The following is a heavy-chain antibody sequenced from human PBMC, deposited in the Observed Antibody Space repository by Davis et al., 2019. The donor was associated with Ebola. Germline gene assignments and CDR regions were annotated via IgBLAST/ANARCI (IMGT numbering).Heavy chain of an antibody. D-gene: IGHD3-10*01. V-gene: IGHV3-30-3*02. CDR1: GFTFSSYA. CDR2: ISYDGSNK. CDR3: AKEALYGSGSYRNWFDP. Sequence: GESLKISCAASGFTFSSYAMHWVRQAPGKGLEWVAVISYDGSNKYYADSVKGRFTISRDNSKNTLYLQMNSLRAEDTAVYYCAKEALYGSGSYRNWFDPWGQGTLVTVSS. J-gene: IGHJ5*02.